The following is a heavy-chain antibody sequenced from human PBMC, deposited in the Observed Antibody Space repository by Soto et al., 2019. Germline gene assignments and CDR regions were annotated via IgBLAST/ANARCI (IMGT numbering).Heavy chain of an antibody. Sequence: ASVKVSCKASGGTFSSYAISWVRQAPGQGLEWMGGIIPIFGTANYAQKFQGRVTITADESTSTAYMELSSLRSEDTAVYYCARGDFEVAQPLDPWGQGTLVTVSS. D-gene: IGHD5-12*01. V-gene: IGHV1-69*13. CDR3: ARGDFEVAQPLDP. CDR2: IIPIFGTA. CDR1: GGTFSSYA. J-gene: IGHJ5*02.